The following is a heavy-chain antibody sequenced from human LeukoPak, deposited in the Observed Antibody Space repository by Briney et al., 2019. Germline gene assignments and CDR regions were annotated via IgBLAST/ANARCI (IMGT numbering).Heavy chain of an antibody. CDR1: GFTFSSYA. J-gene: IGHJ4*02. CDR2: ISGSGAST. V-gene: IGHV3-23*01. Sequence: PGGSLRLSCAASGFTFSSYAMSWVRQAPGKGLEWVSTISGSGASTYYADSVRGRFTISRDNSKKTVYVQMNSLRAEDTAIYYCAKDRGLVGATPSNFDYWGQGTLVTVSS. D-gene: IGHD1-26*01. CDR3: AKDRGLVGATPSNFDY.